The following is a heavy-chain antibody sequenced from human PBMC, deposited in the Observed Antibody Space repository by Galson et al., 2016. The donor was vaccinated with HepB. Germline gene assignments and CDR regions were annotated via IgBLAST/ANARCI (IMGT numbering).Heavy chain of an antibody. Sequence: SETLSLTCAVYGGSFSGYYWSWIRQPLGKGLEWIGEINHSGSTNYNPSLKSRVTISVDTSKNQFSLKLSSVTAADTAVYYCARRFSNYVGETWYHHHYYYYMDVGGKGTTVTVS. CDR2: INHSGST. CDR1: GGSFSGYY. D-gene: IGHD4-11*01. V-gene: IGHV4-34*01. CDR3: ARRFSNYVGETWYHHHYYYYMDV. J-gene: IGHJ6*03.